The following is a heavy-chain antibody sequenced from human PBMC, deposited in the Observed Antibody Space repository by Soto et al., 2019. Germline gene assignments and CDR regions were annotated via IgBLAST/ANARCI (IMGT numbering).Heavy chain of an antibody. D-gene: IGHD6-13*01. Sequence: KTSETLSLTCTVSGGSVSSGSYYWSWIRQPPGKGLEWIGYIYYSGSTNYNPSLKSRVTISVDTSKNQFSLKLSSVTAADTAVYYCARGSSSWQSFDYWGQGTLVTVSS. V-gene: IGHV4-61*01. CDR3: ARGSSSWQSFDY. CDR2: IYYSGST. CDR1: GGSVSSGSYY. J-gene: IGHJ4*02.